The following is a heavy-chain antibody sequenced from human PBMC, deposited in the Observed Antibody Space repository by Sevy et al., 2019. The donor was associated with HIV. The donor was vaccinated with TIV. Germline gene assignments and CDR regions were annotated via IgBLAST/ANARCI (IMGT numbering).Heavy chain of an antibody. D-gene: IGHD2-2*01. J-gene: IGHJ3*02. CDR1: GFTFSSYA. CDR2: ISGSGSST. Sequence: GGSLRLSCVASGFTFSSYAMSWVRQAPGKGLEWVSAISGSGSSTYFADSVKGRFTISRDNSKNTLYLQMNSLRAEDTAVYYCAKDSPPSYCSSTSCYPPHAFDIWGQGTMVTVSS. CDR3: AKDSPPSYCSSTSCYPPHAFDI. V-gene: IGHV3-23*01.